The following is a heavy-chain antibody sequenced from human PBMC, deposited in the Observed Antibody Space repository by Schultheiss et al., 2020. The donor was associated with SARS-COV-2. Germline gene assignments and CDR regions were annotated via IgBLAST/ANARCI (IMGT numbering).Heavy chain of an antibody. Sequence: GGSLRLSCAVSGFTVSSNYMTWVRQAPGKGLEWVSVIYSGGRTDLADSVKGRFTISRDNSKNTLYLQMNSLRAEDTAVYYCANYRAGGSSVSNWFDPWGQGTLVTVSS. CDR3: ANYRAGGSSVSNWFDP. J-gene: IGHJ5*02. CDR1: GFTVSSNY. V-gene: IGHV3-66*01. CDR2: IYSGGRT. D-gene: IGHD1-26*01.